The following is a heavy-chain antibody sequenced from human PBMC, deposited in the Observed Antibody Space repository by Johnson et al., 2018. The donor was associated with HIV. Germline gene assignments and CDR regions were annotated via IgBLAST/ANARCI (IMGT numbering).Heavy chain of an antibody. D-gene: IGHD1-26*01. CDR3: AKFIYYTSTSARAHDAFDV. CDR1: GFSFSSYA. Sequence: VQLVESGGGVVQPGRSLRLSCAASGFSFSSYAMSWVRQAPGKGLEWVSGISGGGGTYYADSVKGRFTISRDNSKNTLSLQMNSLRAEDTAVYYCAKFIYYTSTSARAHDAFDVWGQGTMVTVSS. V-gene: IGHV3-23*04. CDR2: ISGGGGT. J-gene: IGHJ3*01.